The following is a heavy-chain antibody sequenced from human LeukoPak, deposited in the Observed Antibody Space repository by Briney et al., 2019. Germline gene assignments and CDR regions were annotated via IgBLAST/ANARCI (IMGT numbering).Heavy chain of an antibody. CDR3: ARGRVSSSTWYSTYYYHFYMDV. J-gene: IGHJ6*03. CDR2: IYTSGST. D-gene: IGHD6-13*01. Sequence: ASETLSLTCTVSGGSISIYYWSWIRQPAGKGLEWIGRIYTSGSTNYNPSLKSRVTMSVDTSKNQFSLKLSSVTAADTAVYFCARGRVSSSTWYSTYYYHFYMDVWGKGTTVTVSS. CDR1: GGSISIYY. V-gene: IGHV4-4*07.